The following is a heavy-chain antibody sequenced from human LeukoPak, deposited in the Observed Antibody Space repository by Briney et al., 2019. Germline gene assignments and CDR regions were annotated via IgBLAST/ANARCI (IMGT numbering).Heavy chain of an antibody. CDR2: ISYDGGNK. CDR3: AKVGYCSSTSCYAELALIIGGDYYYYMDV. Sequence: PGGSLRLSCAASGFTFSSYAIHCVRQAPGKGLEWVTIISYDGGNKYYADSVKGRFTISRDNSKNTLYLQMNSLRAEDTAVYYCAKVGYCSSTSCYAELALIIGGDYYYYMDVWGKGTTVTISS. D-gene: IGHD2-2*01. J-gene: IGHJ6*03. V-gene: IGHV3-30*04. CDR1: GFTFSSYA.